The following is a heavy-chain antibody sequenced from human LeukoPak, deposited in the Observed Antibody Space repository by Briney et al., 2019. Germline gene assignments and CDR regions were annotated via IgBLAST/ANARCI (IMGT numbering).Heavy chain of an antibody. CDR3: ARHSSITGGRLSGYWLDP. Sequence: PSETLSLTCSISGGSIASHWWSWLRQPPGKGLEWIAYMFYTGSTNYNPSLKSRVTISMDTSKNQVSLKLSSVTAADTAVYYCARHSSITGGRLSGYWLDPWGQGTLVTVSS. D-gene: IGHD7-27*01. V-gene: IGHV4-59*08. CDR1: GGSIASHW. J-gene: IGHJ5*02. CDR2: MFYTGST.